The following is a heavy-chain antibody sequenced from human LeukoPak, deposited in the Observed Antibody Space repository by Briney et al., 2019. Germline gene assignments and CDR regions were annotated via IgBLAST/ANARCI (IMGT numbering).Heavy chain of an antibody. CDR2: IYPGDSDT. CDR1: GNSFSSYW. J-gene: IGHJ4*02. D-gene: IGHD3-22*01. V-gene: IGHV5-51*01. CDR3: ASDYYDSSGSPVH. Sequence: GESLKISCKGSGNSFSSYWIGWVRQMPGKGLEWMGIIYPGDSDTRYSPSFQGQVTISADRSISTAYLQWSSLKASDTAMYYCASDYYDSSGSPVHWGQGTLVTVSS.